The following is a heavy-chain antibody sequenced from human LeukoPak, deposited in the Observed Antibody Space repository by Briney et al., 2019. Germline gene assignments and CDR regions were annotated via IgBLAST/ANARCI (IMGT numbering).Heavy chain of an antibody. CDR1: TFSSYA. Sequence: TFSSYAMSWVRQPPGKGLEWIGSIYYSGSTYYNPSLKSRVTISVDTSKNQFSLKLSSVTAADTAVYYCARNSKIVGATRYYFDYWGQGTLVTVSS. V-gene: IGHV4-39*01. J-gene: IGHJ4*02. D-gene: IGHD1-26*01. CDR3: ARNSKIVGATRYYFDY. CDR2: IYYSGST.